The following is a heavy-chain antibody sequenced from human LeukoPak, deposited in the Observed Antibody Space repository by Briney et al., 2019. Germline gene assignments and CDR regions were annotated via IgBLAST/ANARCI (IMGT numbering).Heavy chain of an antibody. Sequence: ASVTVSFKSSVYTFTCYYMHWVRQAPGQGLEWMGWINPNSGGTNYAQKFQGRVTMTRDTSISTAYMELSRLRSDDTAVYYCARVYIYLDDSSGYYPVTELYYFDYWGQGTLVTVSS. CDR2: INPNSGGT. CDR1: VYTFTCYY. V-gene: IGHV1-2*02. J-gene: IGHJ4*02. D-gene: IGHD3-22*01. CDR3: ARVYIYLDDSSGYYPVTELYYFDY.